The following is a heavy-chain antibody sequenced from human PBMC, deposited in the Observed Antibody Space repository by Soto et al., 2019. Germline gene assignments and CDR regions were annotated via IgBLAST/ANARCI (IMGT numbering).Heavy chain of an antibody. CDR1: GGTFSSYT. J-gene: IGHJ4*02. Sequence: SVKVSCKASGGTFSSYTISWVRQAPGQGLEWMGRIIPILGIANYAQKFQGRVTITADKSTSTAYMELSSLRSEDTAVYYCAREVSGYDRYYFDYWGQGTLVTVSS. CDR3: AREVSGYDRYYFDY. CDR2: IIPILGIA. D-gene: IGHD5-12*01. V-gene: IGHV1-69*04.